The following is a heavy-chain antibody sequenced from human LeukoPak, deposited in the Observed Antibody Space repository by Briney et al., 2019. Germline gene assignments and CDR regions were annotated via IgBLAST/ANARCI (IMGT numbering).Heavy chain of an antibody. J-gene: IGHJ4*02. CDR2: ISGSGGST. CDR3: AKGGITIFGVVSDIAY. CDR1: GFTFSSYA. V-gene: IGHV3-23*01. Sequence: GGSLRLSCAASGFTFSSYAMSWVRQAPGKGLGWVSAISGSGGSTYYADSVKGRFTISRDNSKNTLYLQMNSLRAEDTAVYYCAKGGITIFGVVSDIAYWGQGTLVTVSS. D-gene: IGHD3-3*01.